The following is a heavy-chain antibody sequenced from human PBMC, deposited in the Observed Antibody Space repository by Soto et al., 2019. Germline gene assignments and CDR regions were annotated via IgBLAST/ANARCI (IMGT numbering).Heavy chain of an antibody. CDR2: ISYDGSNK. CDR1: GFTFNSHA. J-gene: IGHJ4*02. Sequence: ESGGGVVQPGRSLRLSCAASGFTFNSHAMHWVRQAPDKGLEWVAVISYDGSNKYYADSVKGRFTISRDNSKNTVYLQMNTLRAEDTAVYYCARAYCGGGSCSSYFHSWGQGTLVTVSS. D-gene: IGHD2-15*01. CDR3: ARAYCGGGSCSSYFHS. V-gene: IGHV3-30-3*01.